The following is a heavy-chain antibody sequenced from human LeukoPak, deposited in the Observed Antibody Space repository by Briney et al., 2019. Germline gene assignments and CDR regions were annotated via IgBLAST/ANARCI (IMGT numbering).Heavy chain of an antibody. CDR2: INPNSGGS. V-gene: IGHV1-2*02. CDR3: AREGLLLLPIGMSV. D-gene: IGHD2-15*01. CDR1: GYTFTVYK. J-gene: IGHJ6*02. Sequence: ASVKVSYKDSGYTFTVYKMRWVREAPGQGGEWMGWINPNSGGSNYAQKFQGRVTMTRDTSISTAYMELSRLRSHDTAVYYCAREGLLLLPIGMSVWSQGTTVTVSS.